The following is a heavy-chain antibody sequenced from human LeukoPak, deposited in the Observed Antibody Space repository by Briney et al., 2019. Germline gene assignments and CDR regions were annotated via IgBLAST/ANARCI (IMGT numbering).Heavy chain of an antibody. CDR2: ISGSGGST. CDR3: AKDIPLQGRYTYYYDSSGYYGAY. J-gene: IGHJ4*02. V-gene: IGHV3-23*01. D-gene: IGHD3-22*01. Sequence: PGGSLRLSCAASGFTFSSYAMSWVRQAPGKGLEWVSAISGSGGSTYYADSVKGRFTISRDNSKNTLYLQMNSLRAEDTAVYYCAKDIPLQGRYTYYYDSSGYYGAYWGQGTLVTVSS. CDR1: GFTFSSYA.